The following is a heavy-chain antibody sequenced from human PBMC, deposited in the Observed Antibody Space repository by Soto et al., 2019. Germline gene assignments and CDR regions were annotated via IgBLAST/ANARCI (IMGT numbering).Heavy chain of an antibody. CDR1: GGSISSSSYY. D-gene: IGHD6-6*01. CDR3: ARRPHIAARTRYYFDY. CDR2: IYYSGST. Sequence: QLQLQESGPGLVKPSETLSLTCTVSGGSISSSSYYWGWIRQPPGKGLEWIGSIYYSGSTYYNPSLKSRVTMSVDTSKNQFSLKLSSVTAADTAVYYCARRPHIAARTRYYFDYWGQGTLVTVSS. J-gene: IGHJ4*02. V-gene: IGHV4-39*01.